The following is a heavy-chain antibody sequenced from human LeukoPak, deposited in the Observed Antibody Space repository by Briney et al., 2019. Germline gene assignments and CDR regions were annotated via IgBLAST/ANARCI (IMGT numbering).Heavy chain of an antibody. CDR2: ISSSSSYI. Sequence: PGGSLRLSCAASGFTFSSYSMNWVRQAPGKGLEWVSSISSSSSYIYYADSVKGRFTISRDNAKKTLYLQMNSLRAEDTAVYYCARAAAVAGPDDYWGQGTLVTVSS. CDR3: ARAAAVAGPDDY. D-gene: IGHD6-19*01. CDR1: GFTFSSYS. V-gene: IGHV3-21*01. J-gene: IGHJ4*02.